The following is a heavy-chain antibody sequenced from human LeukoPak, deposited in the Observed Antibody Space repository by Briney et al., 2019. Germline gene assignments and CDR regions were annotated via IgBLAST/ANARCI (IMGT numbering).Heavy chain of an antibody. CDR3: ARMVVSAWYFDY. Sequence: PSETLSLTCTVSGYSISSGYYWGWIRQPAGKGLEWIGRIHASGSTNYNPSLKSRVTMSVDTSKNQYSLKLSSVTAADTAVYYCARMVVSAWYFDYWGQGTLVTVSS. D-gene: IGHD2-8*01. CDR1: GYSISSGYY. V-gene: IGHV4-4*07. CDR2: IHASGST. J-gene: IGHJ4*02.